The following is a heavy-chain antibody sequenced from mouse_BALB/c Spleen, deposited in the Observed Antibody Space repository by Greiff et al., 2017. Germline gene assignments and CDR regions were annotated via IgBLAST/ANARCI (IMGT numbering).Heavy chain of an antibody. J-gene: IGHJ1*01. V-gene: IGHV5-4*02. D-gene: IGHD4-1*01. Sequence: EVQGVESGGGLVKPGGSLKLSCAASGFTFSDYYMYWVRQTPEKRLEWVATISDGGSYTYYPDSVKGRFTISRDNAKNNLYLQMSSLKSEDTAMYYCARDLLTGTRGYFDVWGAGTTVTVSS. CDR3: ARDLLTGTRGYFDV. CDR2: ISDGGSYT. CDR1: GFTFSDYY.